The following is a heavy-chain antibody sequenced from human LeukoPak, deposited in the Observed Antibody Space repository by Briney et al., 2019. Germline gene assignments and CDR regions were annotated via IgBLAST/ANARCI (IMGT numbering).Heavy chain of an antibody. V-gene: IGHV4-4*07. J-gene: IGHJ4*02. CDR3: ARAVITIFGVMDYFDY. CDR1: GGSISSYY. Sequence: SETLSLTCTVSGGSISSYYWSWIRQPAWKGLEWIGRIYTSGSTNYNPSLKSRVTMSVDTSKNQFSLKLSSVTAADTAVYYCARAVITIFGVMDYFDYWGQGTLVTVSS. D-gene: IGHD3-3*01. CDR2: IYTSGST.